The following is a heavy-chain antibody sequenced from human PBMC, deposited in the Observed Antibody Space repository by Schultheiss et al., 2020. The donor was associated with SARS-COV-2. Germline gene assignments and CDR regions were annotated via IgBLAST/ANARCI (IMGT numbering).Heavy chain of an antibody. J-gene: IGHJ4*02. CDR1: GFTVGSSY. CDR3: AKTLKRIAVAGTDFDY. D-gene: IGHD6-19*01. V-gene: IGHV3-30*18. CDR2: ISYDGSNK. Sequence: GESLKISCAASGFTVGSSYMSWVRQAPGKGLEWVAVISYDGSNKYYADSVKGRFTISRDNAKNSLYLQMNSLRAEDTAVYYCAKTLKRIAVAGTDFDYWGQGTLVTVSS.